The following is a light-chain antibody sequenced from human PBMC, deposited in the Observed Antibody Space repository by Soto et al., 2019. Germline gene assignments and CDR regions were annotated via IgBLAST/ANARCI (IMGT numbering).Light chain of an antibody. V-gene: IGLV3-1*01. CDR3: QAWDSGTVV. Sequence: SYELTQPPSVSVSPGQTANITCSGNTLGSKFVFWYQQKAGQSPMVVIYEDTKRPSGIPERFSGSNSGNTATLTISGTQAMDEADFYWQAWDSGTVVFGGGTKVTVL. CDR2: EDT. J-gene: IGLJ2*01. CDR1: TLGSKF.